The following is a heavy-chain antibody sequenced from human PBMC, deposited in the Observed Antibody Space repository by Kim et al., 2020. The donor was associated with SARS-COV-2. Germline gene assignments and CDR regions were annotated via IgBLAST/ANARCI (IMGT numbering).Heavy chain of an antibody. D-gene: IGHD6-19*01. J-gene: IGHJ4*02. CDR3: ASGTHANGWLH. V-gene: IGHV6-1*01. CDR1: GDSVSSNSGA. CDR2: TYYRSGWFY. Sequence: SQTLSLTCAISGDSVSSNSGAWNWIRQSPSRGLEWLGRTYYRSGWFYDYAPSVRGRMTINPDTSKNQFSLQLNSVTPEDTAVYYCASGTHANGWLHWGQGTLVTVSS.